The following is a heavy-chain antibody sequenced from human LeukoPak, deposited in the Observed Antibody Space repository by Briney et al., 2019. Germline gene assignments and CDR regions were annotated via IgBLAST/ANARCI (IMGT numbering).Heavy chain of an antibody. CDR3: ARVWSEKVGAKAFDY. Sequence: SETLSLTCTVSGGSISSGGYYWSWIRQPPGKGLEWIGYIYHSGSTYYNPSLKSRVTISVDRSKNQFSLKLSSVTAADTAVYYCARVWSEKVGAKAFDYWGQGTLVTVSS. D-gene: IGHD1-26*01. CDR1: GGSISSGGYY. J-gene: IGHJ4*02. CDR2: IYHSGST. V-gene: IGHV4-30-2*01.